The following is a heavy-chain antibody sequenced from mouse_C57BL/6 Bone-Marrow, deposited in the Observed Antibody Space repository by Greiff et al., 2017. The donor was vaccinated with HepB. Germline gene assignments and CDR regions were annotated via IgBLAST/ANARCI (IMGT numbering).Heavy chain of an antibody. CDR1: GFPITSGYY. J-gene: IGHJ4*01. CDR3: AGAYNVYYAMGY. Sequence: VQLVESGPGLVKPSQSLFLTCPTTGFPITSGYYWILIRQAPGKPLEWMGYITHSGETFYHPTLQSPSPITRETAKIQFFLQLHSETTEDTAMYYGAGAYNVYYAMGYWGEGTSVTVSS. D-gene: IGHD1-3*01. CDR2: ITHSGET. V-gene: IGHV12-3*01.